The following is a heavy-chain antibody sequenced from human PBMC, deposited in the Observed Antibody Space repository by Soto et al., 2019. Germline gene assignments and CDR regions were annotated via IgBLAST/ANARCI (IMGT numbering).Heavy chain of an antibody. Sequence: GGSLRLSCAASGFTFSSYAMHWVRQAPGKGLEWVAVISYDGSNKYYADSVKGRFTISRDNSKNTLYLQMNSLRAEDTAVYYCARAHHYYDSSGPFDYWGQGTLVTVSS. V-gene: IGHV3-30-3*01. J-gene: IGHJ4*02. CDR2: ISYDGSNK. CDR1: GFTFSSYA. CDR3: ARAHHYYDSSGPFDY. D-gene: IGHD3-22*01.